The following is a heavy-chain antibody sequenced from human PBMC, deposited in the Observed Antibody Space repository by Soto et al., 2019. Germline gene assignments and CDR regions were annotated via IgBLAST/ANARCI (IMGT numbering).Heavy chain of an antibody. J-gene: IGHJ5*02. Sequence: LSLTCGVSGGTFSDNTWNWIRQAPGKGLEWIGEINHRGTYNYNPSLKSRVTLSVDTSRNQFSLKVKSVTAADTAVYYCAAGGGFLNGRMVWFDPWGQGTLVIVSS. CDR1: GGTFSDNT. V-gene: IGHV4-34*08. D-gene: IGHD2-15*01. CDR2: INHRGTY. CDR3: AAGGGFLNGRMVWFDP.